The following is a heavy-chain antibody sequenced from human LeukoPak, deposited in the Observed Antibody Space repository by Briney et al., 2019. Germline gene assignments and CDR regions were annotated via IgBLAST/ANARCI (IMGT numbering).Heavy chain of an antibody. CDR1: GGSFSGYY. V-gene: IGHV4-34*01. Sequence: SETLSLTCAVYGGSFSGYYWSWIRQPPGKGLEWIGEINHSGSTNYNPSLKSRVTISVDTSKNQFSLKLSSVTAADTAVYYCARQRGYGSELDYWGQGTLVTVSS. CDR2: INHSGST. J-gene: IGHJ4*02. D-gene: IGHD5-12*01. CDR3: ARQRGYGSELDY.